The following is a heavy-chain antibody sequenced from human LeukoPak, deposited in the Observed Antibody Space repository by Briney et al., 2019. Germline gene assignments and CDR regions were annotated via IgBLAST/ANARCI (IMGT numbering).Heavy chain of an antibody. J-gene: IGHJ4*02. CDR1: GFTFSSYW. V-gene: IGHV3-7*01. CDR2: IKQDGSEK. CDR3: ARVSFAYYYDSSGFDY. Sequence: GGSLRLSCAASGFTFSSYWMSWVRQAPGKGLEWVAIIKQDGSEKYYVDSVKGRFTISRDNAKNSLYLQMNSLRAEDTAVYYCARVSFAYYYDSSGFDYWGQGTLVTVSS. D-gene: IGHD3-22*01.